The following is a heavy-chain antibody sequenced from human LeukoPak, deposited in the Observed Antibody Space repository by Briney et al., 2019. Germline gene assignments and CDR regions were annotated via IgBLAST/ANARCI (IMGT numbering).Heavy chain of an antibody. CDR1: GGSISSYY. CDR2: IYTSEST. Sequence: SETLSLTCTVSGGSISSYYWSWIRQPAGKGLEWIGRIYTSESTDYNPSLKSRVTMSIDTSKNQFSLKLSSVTAADTAVYYCAGVPHDYGDYEAFDIWGRGTMVTVSS. D-gene: IGHD4-17*01. J-gene: IGHJ3*02. V-gene: IGHV4-4*07. CDR3: AGVPHDYGDYEAFDI.